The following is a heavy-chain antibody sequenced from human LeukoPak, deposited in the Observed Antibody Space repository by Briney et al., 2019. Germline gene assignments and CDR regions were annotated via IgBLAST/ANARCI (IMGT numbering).Heavy chain of an antibody. Sequence: PSETLSLTCTVSGGSISSSSYYWGWIRQPPGKGLEWIGSIYYSGSTYYNPSLKSRVTISVDTSKNQFSLKLSSVTVADTAVYYCAGQPIPGIAAAGFDYWGQGTLVTVSS. CDR1: GGSISSSSYY. D-gene: IGHD6-13*01. CDR2: IYYSGST. CDR3: AGQPIPGIAAAGFDY. V-gene: IGHV4-39*01. J-gene: IGHJ4*02.